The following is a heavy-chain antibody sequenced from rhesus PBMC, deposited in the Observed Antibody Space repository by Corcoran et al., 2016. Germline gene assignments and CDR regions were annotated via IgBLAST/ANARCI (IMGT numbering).Heavy chain of an antibody. CDR3: ARGGRRYCTGSGCYARDAFDF. D-gene: IGHD2-21*01. CDR2: ISYSGST. Sequence: QLQLQESGPGLVKPSETLSLTCAVSGYSISSGYGWSWIRQPPGQGLEWIGYISYSGSTSYNPSLYSRGTSSRETYKIQFSLKRSSVAAADTAVYYWARGGRRYCTGSGCYARDAFDFWGQGLRVTVSS. J-gene: IGHJ3*01. V-gene: IGHV4-122*02. CDR1: GYSISSGYG.